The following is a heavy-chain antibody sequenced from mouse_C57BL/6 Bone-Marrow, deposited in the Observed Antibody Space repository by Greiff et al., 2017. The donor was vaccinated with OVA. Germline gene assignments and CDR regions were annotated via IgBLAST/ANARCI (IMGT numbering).Heavy chain of an antibody. D-gene: IGHD1-1*01. CDR1: GYTFTSYW. J-gene: IGHJ2*01. Sequence: EVQLQESGTVLARPGASVKMSCKTSGYTFTSYWMHWVKQRPGQGLEWIGAIYPGNSDPSYNQKFKGKAKLTAVTSARTAYMELSSLTNEDSAVYYCTTNPTVVALYWFDYWGQGTTLTVSS. V-gene: IGHV1-5*01. CDR3: TTNPTVVALYWFDY. CDR2: IYPGNSDP.